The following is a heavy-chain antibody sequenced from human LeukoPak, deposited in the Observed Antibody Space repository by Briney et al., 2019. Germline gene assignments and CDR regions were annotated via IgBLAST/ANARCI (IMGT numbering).Heavy chain of an antibody. CDR1: GDSISGYY. D-gene: IGHD3-22*01. J-gene: IGHJ4*02. CDR2: INHSGST. CDR3: ARQMRDSSGYYQPNDY. Sequence: SETLSLTCTVSGDSISGYYWSWIRQPPGKGLEWIGEINHSGSTNYNPSLKSRVTISVDTSKNQSSLKLSSVTAADTAVYYCARQMRDSSGYYQPNDYWGQGTLVTVSS. V-gene: IGHV4-34*01.